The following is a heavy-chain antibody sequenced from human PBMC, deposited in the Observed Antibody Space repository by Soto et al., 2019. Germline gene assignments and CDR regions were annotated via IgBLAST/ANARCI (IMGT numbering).Heavy chain of an antibody. V-gene: IGHV3-30*18. CDR2: ISYDGSNK. J-gene: IGHJ4*02. Sequence: GGSLRLSCAASGFTFSSYGMHWVRQAPGKGLEWVAVISYDGSNKYYADSVKGRFTISRDNSKNTLYLQMNSLRAEDTAVYYCAKGGLGDYWGQGTLVTVSS. CDR1: GFTFSSYG. D-gene: IGHD3-16*01. CDR3: AKGGLGDY.